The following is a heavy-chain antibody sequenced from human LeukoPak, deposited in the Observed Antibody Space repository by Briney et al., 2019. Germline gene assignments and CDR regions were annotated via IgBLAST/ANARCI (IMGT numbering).Heavy chain of an antibody. CDR3: ARNIRFGGNYYFDY. J-gene: IGHJ4*02. Sequence: ASVKVSCKASGYTFTSYGISWVRQAPGQGLEWMGWISAYNGNTNYAQKLQGRVTITADESTSTAYMELSSLKSEDTAVYYCARNIRFGGNYYFDYWGQGTLVTVSS. CDR1: GYTFTSYG. CDR2: ISAYNGNT. V-gene: IGHV1-18*01. D-gene: IGHD3-16*01.